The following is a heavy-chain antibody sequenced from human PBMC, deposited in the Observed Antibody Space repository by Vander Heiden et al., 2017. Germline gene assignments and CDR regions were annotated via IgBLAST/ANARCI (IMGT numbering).Heavy chain of an antibody. D-gene: IGHD3-9*01. CDR3: ARDEERYDILTGSYYYYGMDV. CDR1: GYTFPGYY. Sequence: QVQLVQSGAEVKKPGASVKVSCKASGYTFPGYYMHWVRQAPGQGLEWMGWINPNSGGTNYAQKFQGWVTMTRDTSISTAYMELSRLRSDDTAVYYCARDEERYDILTGSYYYYGMDVWGQGTTVTVSS. J-gene: IGHJ6*02. V-gene: IGHV1-2*04. CDR2: INPNSGGT.